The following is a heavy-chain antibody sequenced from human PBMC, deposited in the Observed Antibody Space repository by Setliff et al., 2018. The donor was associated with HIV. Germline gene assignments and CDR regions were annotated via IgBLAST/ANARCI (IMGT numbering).Heavy chain of an antibody. Sequence: SETLSLTCSVSGGSIISSVHYWGWIRQPPGKGLEWIGSIDYSGSTYYNPSLKSRAAISVDRSKRHFFLKLRSVTAADTAVYYCARQWAERVMDVWGNGTTVTVSS. CDR3: ARQWAERVMDV. CDR1: GGSIISSVHY. V-gene: IGHV4-39*01. D-gene: IGHD1-26*01. CDR2: IDYSGST. J-gene: IGHJ6*03.